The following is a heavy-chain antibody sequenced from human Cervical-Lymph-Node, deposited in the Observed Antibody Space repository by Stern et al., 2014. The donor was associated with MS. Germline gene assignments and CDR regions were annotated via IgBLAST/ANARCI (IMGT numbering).Heavy chain of an antibody. J-gene: IGHJ4*02. D-gene: IGHD7-27*01. V-gene: IGHV3-74*01. Sequence: VQLVESGGGLVQPGGSLRLSCAASGFSLSTWWMHWVRQAPGKGLVWVSRINEDATVTTYADTVRGRFTISRDTAKNTLYLQMNGLRAEDTAVYYCARDLTGERDYWGQGTLVTVSS. CDR2: INEDATVT. CDR1: GFSLSTWW. CDR3: ARDLTGERDY.